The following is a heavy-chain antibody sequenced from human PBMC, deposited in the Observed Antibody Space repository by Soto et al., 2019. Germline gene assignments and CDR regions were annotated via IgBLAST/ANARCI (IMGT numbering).Heavy chain of an antibody. D-gene: IGHD6-13*01. CDR1: GFIFDDYA. Sequence: SLRLSCAASGFIFDDYAMHWVRQAPGKGLEWVSGISWDSGSIIYADSVKGRFIISRDNANNSLYLQMNSLRAEDTAVYYCARDQSYSSSWYSAYYYYYGMDVWGQGTTVTVSS. J-gene: IGHJ6*02. V-gene: IGHV3-9*01. CDR2: ISWDSGSI. CDR3: ARDQSYSSSWYSAYYYYYGMDV.